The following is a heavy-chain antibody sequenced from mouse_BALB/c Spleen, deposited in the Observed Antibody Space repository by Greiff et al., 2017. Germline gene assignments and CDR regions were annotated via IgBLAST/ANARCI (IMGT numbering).Heavy chain of an antibody. CDR2: ISSGSSTI. Sequence: EVMLVESGGGLVQPGGSRKLSCAASGFTFSSFGMHWVRQAPEKGLEWVAYISSGSSTIYYADTVKGRFTISRDNPKNTLFLQMTSLRSEDTAMYYCARSDYDVWFAYWGQGTLVTVSA. V-gene: IGHV5-17*02. CDR3: ARSDYDVWFAY. J-gene: IGHJ3*01. CDR1: GFTFSSFG. D-gene: IGHD2-4*01.